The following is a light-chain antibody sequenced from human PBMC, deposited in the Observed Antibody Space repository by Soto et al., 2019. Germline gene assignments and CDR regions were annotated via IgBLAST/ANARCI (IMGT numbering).Light chain of an antibody. Sequence: DIQMTQSPSTLSASVGDRVIITCRASQRISSWLAWYQQKPGKVPKLLIYDASSLESVVPSRFSDSGSGTEFTLTVIILQHDDFATYYCQRYNSYWTFGQGTKVDIK. CDR1: QRISSW. CDR3: QRYNSYWT. V-gene: IGKV1-5*01. CDR2: DAS. J-gene: IGKJ1*01.